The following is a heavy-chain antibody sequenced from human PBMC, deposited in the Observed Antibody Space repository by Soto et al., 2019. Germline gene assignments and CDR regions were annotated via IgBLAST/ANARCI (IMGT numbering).Heavy chain of an antibody. Sequence: GGSLRLSCAASGFTFSSYAMSWVRQAPGKGLEWVSSISGSGGSTYYADSVKGRFTISRDNSKNTLYLQMNSLRAEDTAVYYCANADRGSYYHAPVYWGQGTLVTVSS. CDR2: ISGSGGST. V-gene: IGHV3-23*01. J-gene: IGHJ4*02. CDR1: GFTFSSYA. D-gene: IGHD1-26*01. CDR3: ANADRGSYYHAPVY.